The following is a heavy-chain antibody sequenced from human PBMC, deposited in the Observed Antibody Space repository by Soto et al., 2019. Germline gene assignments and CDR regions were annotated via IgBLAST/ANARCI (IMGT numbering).Heavy chain of an antibody. CDR3: ARRGSNKWDEDFDF. CDR2: ISPYNGDT. Sequence: QVQLVQSGAEVKKPGASVKVSCQASGYTFTNYGISWVRQAPGQGLAWVGWISPYNGDTRYAQNVQGRVTLTPDTSTSAAYMELRSLRSDDTALYYCARRGSNKWDEDFDFWGQGTLVTVSS. D-gene: IGHD2-15*01. V-gene: IGHV1-18*01. J-gene: IGHJ4*02. CDR1: GYTFTNYG.